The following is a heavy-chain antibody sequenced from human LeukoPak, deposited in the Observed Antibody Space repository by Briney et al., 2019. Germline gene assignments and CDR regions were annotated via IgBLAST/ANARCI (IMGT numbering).Heavy chain of an antibody. V-gene: IGHV1-2*02. D-gene: IGHD2-21*02. Sequence: ASVKVSRKASGYTFTGYYMHWVRQAPGQGLEWMGWINPNSGGTNYAQKFQGRVTMTRDTSISTAYMELSRLRSDDTAVYYCARSYCGGDCLPSDAFDIWGQGTMVTVSS. CDR3: ARSYCGGDCLPSDAFDI. CDR2: INPNSGGT. CDR1: GYTFTGYY. J-gene: IGHJ3*02.